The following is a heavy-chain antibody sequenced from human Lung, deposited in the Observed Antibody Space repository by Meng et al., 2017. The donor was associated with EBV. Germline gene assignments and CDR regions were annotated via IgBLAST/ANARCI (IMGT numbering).Heavy chain of an antibody. CDR3: ARPYDSTGYFSR. CDR1: GGSISGNNYF. Sequence: QLQLQESGPGLVKPSETRSLTCTVSGGSISGNNYFWGWIRQPPGKGLEWIGGMSYSGDTFYNPSLKSRVTISVEPSKNQFSLNLTSVTAADTAIYYCARPYDSTGYFSRWGQGALVTVSS. D-gene: IGHD3-22*01. CDR2: MSYSGDT. J-gene: IGHJ4*02. V-gene: IGHV4-39*07.